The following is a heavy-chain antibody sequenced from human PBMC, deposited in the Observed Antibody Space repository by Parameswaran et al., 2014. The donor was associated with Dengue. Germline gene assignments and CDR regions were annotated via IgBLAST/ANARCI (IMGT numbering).Heavy chain of an antibody. J-gene: IGHJ6*02. Sequence: RQPQEGLEWIGEINHSGSTNYNPSLKSRVTISVDTSKNQFSLKLSSVTAADTAVYYCARNYDSSGYYYYGMDVWGQGTTVTVSS. CDR3: ARNYDSSGYYYYGMDV. D-gene: IGHD3-22*01. V-gene: IGHV4-34*01. CDR2: INHSGST.